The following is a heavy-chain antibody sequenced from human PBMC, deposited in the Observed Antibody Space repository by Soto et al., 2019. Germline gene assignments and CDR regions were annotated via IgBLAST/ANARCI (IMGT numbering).Heavy chain of an antibody. CDR1: GYSFSNNW. CDR2: MHPGDSDT. J-gene: IGHJ5*02. CDR3: ARHNRYSSTWFEGWFDP. Sequence: EVQLVQSGAEVKKAGESLKISCKGSGYSFSNNWVCWVRQMPGKGLEWMGIMHPGDSDTRYSPSFQGQVTISADKSINTAYLQWSSLKPSDSAMYYCARHNRYSSTWFEGWFDPWGQGTLVTVSS. V-gene: IGHV5-51*03. D-gene: IGHD6-13*01.